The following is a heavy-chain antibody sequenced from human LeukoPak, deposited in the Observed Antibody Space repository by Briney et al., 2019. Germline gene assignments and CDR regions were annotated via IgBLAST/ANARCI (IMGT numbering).Heavy chain of an antibody. CDR1: GFSFNNYA. CDR3: VKEEVEYSYSYGDY. J-gene: IGHJ4*02. D-gene: IGHD3-16*01. Sequence: PGKSPRLSCAASGFSFNNYAMYWVRQAPGKGLEWVALISYDGGDKYYAESMKGRITISRDNAENTLYLQMNNLRPDDTAFYFCVKEEVEYSYSYGDYWGQGTLVTVSS. CDR2: ISYDGGDK. V-gene: IGHV3-30*18.